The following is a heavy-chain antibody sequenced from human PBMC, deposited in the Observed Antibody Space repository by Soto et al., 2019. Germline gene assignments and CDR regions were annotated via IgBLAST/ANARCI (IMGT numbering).Heavy chain of an antibody. CDR1: GLTFSNYA. V-gene: IGHV3-23*01. Sequence: EVRLLESGGGLVKPGGSLRLSCATSGLTFSNYAMSWVRQAPGGGVEGVSSMRGSSSTTYYADSVRGGFTISRDRSKNTLYLQMSSLRAEDTALYYCAKNQERELPMVIDFWGQGTLVTVSS. D-gene: IGHD3-22*01. CDR2: MRGSSSTT. J-gene: IGHJ4*02. CDR3: AKNQERELPMVIDF.